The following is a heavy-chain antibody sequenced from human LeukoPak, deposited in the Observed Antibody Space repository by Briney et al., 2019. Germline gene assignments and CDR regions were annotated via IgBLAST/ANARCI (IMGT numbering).Heavy chain of an antibody. CDR2: ISWNSGSI. J-gene: IGHJ4*02. CDR3: AKDNDGSGSYYQFDY. V-gene: IGHV3-9*03. CDR1: GFTFDDYA. Sequence: GRSLRLSCAASGFTFDDYAMHWVRQAPGKGLEWVSGISWNSGSIGYADSVKGRFTISRDNAKNSLYLQMNSLRAEDMALYYCAKDNDGSGSYYQFDYWGQGTLVTVSS. D-gene: IGHD3-10*01.